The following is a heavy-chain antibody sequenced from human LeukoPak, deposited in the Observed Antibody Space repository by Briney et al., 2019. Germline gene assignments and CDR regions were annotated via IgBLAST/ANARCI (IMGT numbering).Heavy chain of an antibody. CDR1: GYTFTSYG. CDR2: ISAYNGNT. D-gene: IGHD2-2*02. V-gene: IGHV1-18*01. Sequence: ASVKVSCKASGYTFTSYGISWVRQAPGQGLEWMGWISAYNGNTNYAQKLQGRVTMTTDTSTSTAYMELRSLRSDDTAVYYCARDSHIVVVPAAILPGYWGQGTLVTVSS. CDR3: ARDSHIVVVPAAILPGY. J-gene: IGHJ4*02.